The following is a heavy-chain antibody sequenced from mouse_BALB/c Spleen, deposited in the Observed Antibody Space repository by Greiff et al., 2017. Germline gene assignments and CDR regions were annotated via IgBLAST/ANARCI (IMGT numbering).Heavy chain of an antibody. CDR3: ARWVDYDGYYYAMDY. J-gene: IGHJ4*01. D-gene: IGHD2-4*01. CDR1: GYSITSDYA. CDR2: ISYSGST. V-gene: IGHV3-2*02. Sequence: VQLKESGPGLVKPSQSLSLTCTVTGYSITSDYAWNWIRQFPGNQLEWMGYISYSGSTSYNPSLKSRISITRDTSKNQFFLQLNSVTTEDTATYYCARWVDYDGYYYAMDYWGQGTSVTVSA.